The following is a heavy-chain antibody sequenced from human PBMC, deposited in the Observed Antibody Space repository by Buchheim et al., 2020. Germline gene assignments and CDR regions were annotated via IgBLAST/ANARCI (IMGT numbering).Heavy chain of an antibody. Sequence: EVQLVESEGGLVQPGGSLRLSCAASGFTFSSYWMHWVRQSPGKGLVWVSRINSDGSSTSYADSVRGRFTISRDNAKNTLYLQMNSLRAEDTAVYYCARGFGSGWWGDDFDYWGQGTL. CDR2: INSDGSST. CDR1: GFTFSSYW. CDR3: ARGFGSGWWGDDFDY. V-gene: IGHV3-74*01. D-gene: IGHD6-19*01. J-gene: IGHJ4*02.